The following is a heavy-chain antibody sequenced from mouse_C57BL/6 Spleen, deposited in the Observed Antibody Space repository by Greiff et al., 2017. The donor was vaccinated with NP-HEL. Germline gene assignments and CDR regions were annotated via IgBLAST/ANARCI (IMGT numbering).Heavy chain of an antibody. Sequence: QVQLQQPGAELVMPGASVKLSCKASGYTFTSYWMHWVKQRPGQGLEWIGEIDPSDSYTNYNQKFKGKSTLTVDKSSSTAYMQLSSLTSEDSAVYYCARSHYGYDPWSFDDWGTGTTVTVSS. CDR2: IDPSDSYT. J-gene: IGHJ1*03. D-gene: IGHD2-2*01. CDR1: GYTFTSYW. CDR3: ARSHYGYDPWSFDD. V-gene: IGHV1-69*01.